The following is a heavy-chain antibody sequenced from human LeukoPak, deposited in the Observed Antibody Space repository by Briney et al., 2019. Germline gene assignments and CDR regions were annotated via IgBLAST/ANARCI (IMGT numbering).Heavy chain of an antibody. CDR2: IYHSGST. Sequence: SQTLSLTCTVSGYSISSGYYWGWIRQPPGKGLEWIGSIYHSGSTYYNPSLKSRVTISVDTSKNQFSLKLSSVTAADTAVYYCATGRNSGYYLYFDYWGQGTLVTVSS. J-gene: IGHJ4*02. CDR1: GYSISSGYY. CDR3: ATGRNSGYYLYFDY. D-gene: IGHD3-22*01. V-gene: IGHV4-38-2*02.